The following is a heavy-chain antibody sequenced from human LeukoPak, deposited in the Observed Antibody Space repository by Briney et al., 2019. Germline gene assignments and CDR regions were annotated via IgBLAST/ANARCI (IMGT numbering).Heavy chain of an antibody. CDR3: ARDYGGNSGYFDL. V-gene: IGHV1-69*04. CDR2: IIPILGIA. D-gene: IGHD4-23*01. J-gene: IGHJ2*01. Sequence: SVSVSFKGSGGTFSNYAISWVRQAPGQGVEWMGRIIPILGIANYAQNFQGRVTITADKSTITAYMGLSSLRSEDTAVYYCARDYGGNSGYFDLWGRGTLVTVSS. CDR1: GGTFSNYA.